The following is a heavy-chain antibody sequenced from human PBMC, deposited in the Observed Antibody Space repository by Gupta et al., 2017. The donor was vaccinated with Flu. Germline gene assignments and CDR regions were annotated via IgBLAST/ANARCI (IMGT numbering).Heavy chain of an antibody. D-gene: IGHD2-15*01. V-gene: IGHV4-59*01. CDR2: IYNSGST. CDR3: ARDRSVVVVEDRKDYYYYGMDV. J-gene: IGHJ6*02. CDR1: DSSIRSYS. Sequence: QVQLRASGPGLVRPSWTLSLPRPVSDSSIRSYSWGWIRQPPGKGLEWIGYIYNSGSTNYNPSLKSRVTISVDTSKNQFSLRLRSVTAADTAVYYCARDRSVVVVEDRKDYYYYGMDVWGQGTTVTVSS.